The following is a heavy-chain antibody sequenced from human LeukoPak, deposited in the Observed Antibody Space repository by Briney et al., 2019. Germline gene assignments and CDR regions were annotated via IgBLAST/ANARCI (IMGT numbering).Heavy chain of an antibody. CDR3: ARDLVTVTKGYDI. CDR1: GDSFSSHY. Sequence: SETLSLTCAVSGDSFSSHYWTWIRQSPGTGLEWIGYISHIGRTNYNPSLKSRVTISIDTSKNQFSLKLRSVTAADTAVYYCARDLVTVTKGYDIWGQGTMVSVSS. CDR2: ISHIGRT. D-gene: IGHD4-17*01. J-gene: IGHJ3*02. V-gene: IGHV4-59*11.